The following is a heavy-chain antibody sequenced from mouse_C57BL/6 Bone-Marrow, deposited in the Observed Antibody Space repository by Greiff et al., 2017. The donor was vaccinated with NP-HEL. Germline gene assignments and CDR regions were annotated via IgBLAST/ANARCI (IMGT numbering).Heavy chain of an antibody. CDR1: GFTFSSYA. CDR3: ARDRGGLRRDWYFDV. CDR2: ISDGGSYT. Sequence: EVQRVESGGGLVKPGGSLKLSCAASGFTFSSYAMSWVRQTPEKRLEWVATISDGGSYTYYPDNVKGRFTISRDNAKNNLYLQMSHLKSEDTAMYYCARDRGGLRRDWYFDVWGTGTTVTVSS. D-gene: IGHD2-2*01. J-gene: IGHJ1*03. V-gene: IGHV5-4*01.